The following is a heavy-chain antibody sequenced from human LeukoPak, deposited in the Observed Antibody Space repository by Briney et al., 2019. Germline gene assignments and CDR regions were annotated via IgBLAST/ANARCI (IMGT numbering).Heavy chain of an antibody. Sequence: GGSLRLSCAASGFTFSTYAKSWVRQAPEKGLEWVSTVSDTTYYADSVKGRFTISRDNSKNTLYLQMNSLRTEDTAVYYCAKAQAITGRNLFDPWGQGTLVTVSS. J-gene: IGHJ5*02. V-gene: IGHV3-23*01. CDR1: GFTFSTYA. CDR3: AKAQAITGRNLFDP. D-gene: IGHD5-24*01. CDR2: VSDTT.